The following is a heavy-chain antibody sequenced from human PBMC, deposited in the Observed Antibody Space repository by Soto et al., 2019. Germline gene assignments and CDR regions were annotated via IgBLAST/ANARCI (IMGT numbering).Heavy chain of an antibody. CDR1: GGSVSSGSYY. V-gene: IGHV4-61*01. J-gene: IGHJ4*02. CDR3: ARDGAAAGIVGIDY. D-gene: IGHD6-13*01. Sequence: QVQLQESGPGLVKPSETLSLTCTVSGGSVSSGSYYWSWIRQPPGKGLEWIGYIYYSGSTNYNPSLKSRVTISVDTYKNQFSLKLSSVTAADTAVYYCARDGAAAGIVGIDYWGQGTLVTVSS. CDR2: IYYSGST.